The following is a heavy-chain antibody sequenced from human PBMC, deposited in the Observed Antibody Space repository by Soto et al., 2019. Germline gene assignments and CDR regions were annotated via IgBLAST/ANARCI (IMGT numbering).Heavy chain of an antibody. CDR3: ARTQSGSFGSRRGFFDY. V-gene: IGHV4-34*01. CDR2: INPGGTT. D-gene: IGHD1-26*01. Sequence: QVQLQQWGAGLLKPSETLSLTCAVYGGSFSGYYWTWIRQPPGKGLEWIGEINPGGTTHYNPSLKSRVTISVDTYKNQCSLKLNSVTAADTAVYYCARTQSGSFGSRRGFFDYWGQGILVTVSS. CDR1: GGSFSGYY. J-gene: IGHJ4*02.